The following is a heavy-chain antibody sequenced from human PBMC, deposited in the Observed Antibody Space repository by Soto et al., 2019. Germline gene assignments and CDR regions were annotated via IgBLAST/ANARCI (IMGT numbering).Heavy chain of an antibody. J-gene: IGHJ5*02. CDR3: ARGRKGSGWIIGGNWFDP. V-gene: IGHV4-34*01. Sequence: QVQLQQWGAGLLKPSETLSLTCAVYGGSFSGYYWSWIRQPPGKGLEWIGEINHSGSTNYNPSLKSRVTISVDTSKNQFSLKLSSVTAADTAVYYCARGRKGSGWIIGGNWFDPWGQGTLVTVSS. CDR2: INHSGST. CDR1: GGSFSGYY. D-gene: IGHD6-19*01.